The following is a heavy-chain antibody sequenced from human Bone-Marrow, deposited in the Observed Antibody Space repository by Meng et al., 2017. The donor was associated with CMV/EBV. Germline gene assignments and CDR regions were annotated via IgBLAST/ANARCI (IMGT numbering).Heavy chain of an antibody. J-gene: IGHJ4*02. CDR2: IRYDGSNK. V-gene: IGHV3-30*02. CDR3: AKVGYSSNY. CDR1: GFTFSSYG. Sequence: GESLKTSCAASGFTFSSYGVHWVRQAPGKGLEWGAFIRYDGSNKYYADSVKGRFTISRDNSKNTLHLQMNSLRADDTAGYYCAKVGYSSNYWGQGTLVTVSS. D-gene: IGHD6-13*01.